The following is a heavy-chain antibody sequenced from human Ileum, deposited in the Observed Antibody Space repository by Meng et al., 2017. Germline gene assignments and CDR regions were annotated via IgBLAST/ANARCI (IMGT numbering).Heavy chain of an antibody. CDR3: ARGDVAARLQS. CDR1: GGSFSGYY. J-gene: IGHJ5*02. Sequence: QVQLRQWGRGRLMHSETLALTCAVYGGSFSGYYWSWIRQPPGKGLEWIGEINHSGSTNYNPSLKSRVTISVDTSKNQFSLKLTSVTAADTAVYYCARGDVAARLQSWGQGTLVTVSS. V-gene: IGHV4-34*01. CDR2: INHSGST. D-gene: IGHD6-6*01.